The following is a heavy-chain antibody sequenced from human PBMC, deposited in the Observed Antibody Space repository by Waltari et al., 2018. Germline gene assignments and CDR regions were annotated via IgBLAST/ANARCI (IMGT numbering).Heavy chain of an antibody. V-gene: IGHV3-21*01. CDR2: ISSSSNYI. J-gene: IGHJ4*02. CDR1: GFTFSSHS. Sequence: EVQLVESGGGLVKPGGSLRLSCAASGFTFSSHSINWVRQAPGKGLEWVSSISSSSNYIDYADSVKGRFTISRDNAKNSLYLQMNSLRADDTAVYYCARDSSILDYWGQGTLVTVSS. D-gene: IGHD3-3*02. CDR3: ARDSSILDY.